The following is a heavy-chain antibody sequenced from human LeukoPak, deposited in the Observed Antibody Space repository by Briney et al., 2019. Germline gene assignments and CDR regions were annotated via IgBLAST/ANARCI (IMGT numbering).Heavy chain of an antibody. Sequence: GGSLRLSCAASGFTFSSYGMHWVRQAPGKGLEWVAVISYDGSNKYYADSVKGRFTISRDNSKNTLYLQMNSLRAEGTAVYYCAKDLGYCSSTSCYPDYWGQGTLVTVSS. CDR3: AKDLGYCSSTSCYPDY. CDR1: GFTFSSYG. V-gene: IGHV3-30*18. D-gene: IGHD2-2*01. J-gene: IGHJ4*02. CDR2: ISYDGSNK.